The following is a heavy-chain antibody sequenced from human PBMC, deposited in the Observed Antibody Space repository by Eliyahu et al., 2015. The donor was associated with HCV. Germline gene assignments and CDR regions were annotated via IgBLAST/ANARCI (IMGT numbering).Heavy chain of an antibody. J-gene: IGHJ4*02. CDR2: ISSSSGTI. CDR1: GFPFXDXS. Sequence: EVQLEESGGGLVQPGGSLRLACAASGFPFXDXSLNWVRQAPGEGVGGVSYISSSSGTIYYADSVKGRFTISRDNAKNSLYLQMNSLRDEDTGVYYCVRVSPLSNIPRRAGIDHVFWGQGTLVTVSS. D-gene: IGHD2-2*02. V-gene: IGHV3-48*02. CDR3: VRVSPLSNIPRRAGIDHVF.